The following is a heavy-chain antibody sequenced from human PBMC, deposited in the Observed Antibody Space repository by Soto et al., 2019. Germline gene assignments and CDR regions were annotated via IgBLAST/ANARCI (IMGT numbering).Heavy chain of an antibody. CDR1: GGTFSSYA. CDR2: IIPIFGTT. CDR3: ASSRITMVPYGMDV. V-gene: IGHV1-69*13. J-gene: IGHJ6*02. D-gene: IGHD3-10*01. Sequence: SVKVSCKASGGTFSSYAISWVRQAPGQGLEWMGGIIPIFGTTNYAQEFQGRVTITADESTNTAYMELSSLRSEDTAVYYCASSRITMVPYGMDVWGQGTTVTVSS.